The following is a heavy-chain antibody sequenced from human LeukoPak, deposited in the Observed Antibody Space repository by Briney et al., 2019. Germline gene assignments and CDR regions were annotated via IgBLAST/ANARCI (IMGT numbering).Heavy chain of an antibody. CDR1: GDIVSTNSAT. CDR2: TYYRSKWSN. Sequence: SQTLSLTCAISGDIVSTNSATWTWLRQSPSRGLEWLGRTYYRSKWSNDYAVSMKSRITINPDTSKNQFSLQLNSVTPEDTAVYYCARLVGASWFDSWGQGTLVTVSS. CDR3: ARLVGASWFDS. J-gene: IGHJ5*01. V-gene: IGHV6-1*01. D-gene: IGHD1-26*01.